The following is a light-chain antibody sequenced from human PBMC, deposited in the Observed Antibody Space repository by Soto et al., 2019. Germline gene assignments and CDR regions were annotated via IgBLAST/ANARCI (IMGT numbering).Light chain of an antibody. CDR1: QSVSNNY. J-gene: IGKJ4*01. CDR3: QQYGSSPLT. Sequence: EIVLTQSPGTLSLSPGERATLSCRASQSVSNNYLAWYQQKPGQAPRLLISGASRRATGIPDRFNGSGSGTDFTLTISRLEPEDFAVYYCQQYGSSPLTFGGGTKVEIK. V-gene: IGKV3-20*01. CDR2: GAS.